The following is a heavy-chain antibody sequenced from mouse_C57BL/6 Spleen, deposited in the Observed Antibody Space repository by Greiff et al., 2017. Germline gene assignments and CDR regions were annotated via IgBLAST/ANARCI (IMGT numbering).Heavy chain of an antibody. Sequence: VQLKESGGGLVKPGGSLKLSCAASGFTFSSYTMSWVRQTPEKRLEWVATISGGGGNTYYPDSVKGRFTISRDNAKNTLYLQMSSLRSEDTALYYCARPNDYYGSAPFAYWGQGTLVTVSA. CDR1: GFTFSSYT. J-gene: IGHJ3*01. CDR3: ARPNDYYGSAPFAY. D-gene: IGHD1-1*01. CDR2: ISGGGGNT. V-gene: IGHV5-9*01.